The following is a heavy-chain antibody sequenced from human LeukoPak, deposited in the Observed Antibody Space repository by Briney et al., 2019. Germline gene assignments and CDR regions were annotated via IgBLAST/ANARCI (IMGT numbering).Heavy chain of an antibody. CDR2: INPNSGGT. V-gene: IGHV1-2*02. CDR1: GYTFTGYY. J-gene: IGHJ4*02. CDR3: ARKFRYSGSYFPFDD. Sequence: ASVKVSCKASGYTFTGYYMDWVRQAPGQGLEWMGWINPNSGGTNYAQKFQGRVTMTRDTSISTAYMELSRLRSDDTAVYYCARKFRYSGSYFPFDDWAQGTLVTVSS. D-gene: IGHD1-26*01.